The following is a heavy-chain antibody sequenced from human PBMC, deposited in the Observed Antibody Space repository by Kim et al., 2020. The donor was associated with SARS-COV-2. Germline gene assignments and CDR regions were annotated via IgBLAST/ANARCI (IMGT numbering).Heavy chain of an antibody. D-gene: IGHD4-17*01. CDR2: ISSSSSYT. CDR1: GFTFSDYY. J-gene: IGHJ4*02. Sequence: GGSLRLSCAASGFTFSDYYMSWIRQAPGKGLEWVSYISSSSSYTNYADSVKGRFTISRDNAKNSLYLQMNSLRAEDTAVYYCARIGYGDADYFDYWGQGTLVTVSS. V-gene: IGHV3-11*06. CDR3: ARIGYGDADYFDY.